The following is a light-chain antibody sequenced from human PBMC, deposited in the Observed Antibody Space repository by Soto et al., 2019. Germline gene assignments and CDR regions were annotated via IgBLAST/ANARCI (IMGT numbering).Light chain of an antibody. J-gene: IGLJ1*01. CDR2: DVS. CDR1: SSDVGGFNY. CDR3: SSYTSSSTYV. V-gene: IGLV2-14*01. Sequence: QSVLTQAASVSGSPGQSITISCTGSSSDVGGFNYVSWYQQHPGKAPKLMIYDVSIRPSGVSIRFSGSKSGNTASLTISGLQAEDEADYYCSSYTSSSTYVFGTGTKLTVL.